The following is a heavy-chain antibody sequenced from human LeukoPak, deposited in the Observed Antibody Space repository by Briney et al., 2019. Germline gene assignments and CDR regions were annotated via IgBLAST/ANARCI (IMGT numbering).Heavy chain of an antibody. CDR3: ARGLGRIVVVPAPRRFDP. CDR1: GYTFTSYD. D-gene: IGHD2-2*01. V-gene: IGHV1-8*01. CDR2: MNPNSGNT. J-gene: IGHJ5*02. Sequence: ASVKVSCKASGYTFTSYDINWVRQATGQGLVWMGWMNPNSGNTGYAQKFQGRVTMTRNTSISTAYMELSSLRSEDTAVYYCARGLGRIVVVPAPRRFDPWGQGTLVTVSS.